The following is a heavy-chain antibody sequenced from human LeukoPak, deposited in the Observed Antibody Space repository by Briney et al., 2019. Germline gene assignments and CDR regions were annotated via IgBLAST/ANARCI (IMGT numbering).Heavy chain of an antibody. J-gene: IGHJ6*03. Sequence: GASVKVSCKASGYTFTSYYMHWVRQAPGQGLEWMGIISPSGGSTSYAQKFQGRVTMTRDTSTSTVYMELSSLRSEDTAVYYCARDWRQLGSYYYYYMDVWGKGTTVTVSS. CDR3: ARDWRQLGSYYYYYMDV. D-gene: IGHD6-13*01. V-gene: IGHV1-46*01. CDR1: GYTFTSYY. CDR2: ISPSGGST.